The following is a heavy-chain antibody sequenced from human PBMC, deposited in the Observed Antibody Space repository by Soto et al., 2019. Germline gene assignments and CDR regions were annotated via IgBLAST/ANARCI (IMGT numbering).Heavy chain of an antibody. D-gene: IGHD6-19*01. CDR2: ISYDGSNK. V-gene: IGHV3-30*18. J-gene: IGHJ4*02. CDR1: GFTFSSYG. Sequence: QVQLVESGGGVVQPEMSLRLSCAASGFTFSSYGMHWVRQTPGKGLEWVAVISYDGSNKYYADSVKGRFTISRDNSKNTLYLQMNSLRAEDTAVYYCAKGSSGEYFDYWGQGTLVTVSS. CDR3: AKGSSGEYFDY.